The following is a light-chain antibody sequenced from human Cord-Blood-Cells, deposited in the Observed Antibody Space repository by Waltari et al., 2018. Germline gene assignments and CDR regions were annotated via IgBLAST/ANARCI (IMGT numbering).Light chain of an antibody. J-gene: IGLJ3*02. CDR2: DCS. CDR3: SSYTSSSTWV. V-gene: IGLV2-14*01. Sequence: QSALTQPASVSGSPGQSITISCTGTSSDVGGYNYVSWYQQHPGKAPTYMIYDCSKRPSGVSNRFSGSKSGNTASLTISGLQAEDEADYYCSSYTSSSTWVFGGGTKLTVL. CDR1: SSDVGGYNY.